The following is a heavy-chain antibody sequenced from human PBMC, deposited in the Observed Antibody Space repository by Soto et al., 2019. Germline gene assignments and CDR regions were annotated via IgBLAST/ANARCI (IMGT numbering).Heavy chain of an antibody. V-gene: IGHV4-31*03. CDR2: IYYSGST. D-gene: IGHD1-26*01. J-gene: IGHJ1*01. Sequence: QVQLQESGPGLVKPSQTLSLTCTVSGGSISSGGYYWSWIRQHPGKGLEWIGYIYYSGSTYYNPSRKSRVTISVDTSKNQFSLKLSSVTAADTAVYYCARDQAIVGATTDYFQHWGQGTLVTVSS. CDR1: GGSISSGGYY. CDR3: ARDQAIVGATTDYFQH.